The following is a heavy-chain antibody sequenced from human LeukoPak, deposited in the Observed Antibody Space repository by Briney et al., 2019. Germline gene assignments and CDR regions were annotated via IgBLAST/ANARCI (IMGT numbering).Heavy chain of an antibody. Sequence: GASVKVSCKASGYTFTTYGISWVRQAPGQGLEWMGWISAYNGNTNSAQKFRDRVTMTTDTSTNTAYMELTSLRSDDTAVYFCARAPGHYFSGSRSHSPSDYWGQGTLVTVSS. V-gene: IGHV1-18*01. CDR3: ARAPGHYFSGSRSHSPSDY. J-gene: IGHJ4*02. D-gene: IGHD3-10*01. CDR1: GYTFTTYG. CDR2: ISAYNGNT.